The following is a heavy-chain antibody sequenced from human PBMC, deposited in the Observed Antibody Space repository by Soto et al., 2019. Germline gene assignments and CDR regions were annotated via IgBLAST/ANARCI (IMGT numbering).Heavy chain of an antibody. Sequence: QVQLVQSGAEVKKPGASVKVSCKASGYTFTSYGISWVRQAPGQGLEWMGWISAYNGNTNYAQKLQGRVTMTTDTSTSRAYRELRRLRSDDTAVYYGAREWAAAGPCGCWGQGTLVAVSS. CDR2: ISAYNGNT. CDR3: AREWAAAGPCGC. D-gene: IGHD6-13*01. V-gene: IGHV1-18*01. CDR1: GYTFTSYG. J-gene: IGHJ4*02.